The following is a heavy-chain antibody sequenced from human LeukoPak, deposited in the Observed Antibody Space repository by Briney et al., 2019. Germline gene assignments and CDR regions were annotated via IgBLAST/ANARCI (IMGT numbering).Heavy chain of an antibody. D-gene: IGHD3-10*01. CDR1: GFTFSSYA. CDR2: IRGDWHDT. Sequence: GGSLRLSCAASGFTFSSYAMSWVRQAPGKGLVWVSRIRGDWHDTTYADSVKGRFTISRDNAQNTLYLQMNSLRVEDTAVYYCASDRVLGSGSLDNWGQGTLVTVSS. J-gene: IGHJ4*02. V-gene: IGHV3-74*01. CDR3: ASDRVLGSGSLDN.